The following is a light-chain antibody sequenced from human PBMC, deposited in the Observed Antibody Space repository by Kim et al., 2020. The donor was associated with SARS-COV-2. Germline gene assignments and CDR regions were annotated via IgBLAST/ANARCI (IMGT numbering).Light chain of an antibody. Sequence: ASVEDRVTITCRAGQNIRNDLGWYQQKLGKAPKLLIYGASTLQSGVPSRFSGSGSGTDFTLTISSLQPEDFATYYCLQDYNYPWTFGQGTKVDIK. V-gene: IGKV1-6*01. J-gene: IGKJ1*01. CDR2: GAS. CDR3: LQDYNYPWT. CDR1: QNIRND.